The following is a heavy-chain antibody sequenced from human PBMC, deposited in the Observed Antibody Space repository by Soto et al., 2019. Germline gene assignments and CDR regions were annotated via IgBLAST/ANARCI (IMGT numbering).Heavy chain of an antibody. V-gene: IGHV4-30-4*01. CDR3: ARASVYYGSGRSLDY. J-gene: IGHJ4*02. D-gene: IGHD3-10*01. CDR1: GGSISSGDYY. CDR2: IYYSGST. Sequence: SETLSLTCTVSGGSISSGDYYWSWIRQPPGKGLEWIGYIYYSGSTYYNPSLKSRVTISVDTSKNQFSLKLSSVTAADTAVYYCARASVYYGSGRSLDYWGQGTLVTVSS.